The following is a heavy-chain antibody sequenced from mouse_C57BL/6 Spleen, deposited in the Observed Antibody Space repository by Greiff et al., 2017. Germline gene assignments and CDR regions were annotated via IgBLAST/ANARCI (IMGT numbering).Heavy chain of an antibody. Sequence: QVQLQQSGAELVRPGASVKLSCKASGYTFTDYYINWVKQRPGQGLEWIARIYPGSGNTYYNEKFKGKATLTAEKSSSTAYMQLSSLTSEDSAVYFCARSFGSLRRYFDYWGQGTTLTVSS. V-gene: IGHV1-76*01. CDR2: IYPGSGNT. D-gene: IGHD2-12*01. CDR1: GYTFTDYY. J-gene: IGHJ2*01. CDR3: ARSFGSLRRYFDY.